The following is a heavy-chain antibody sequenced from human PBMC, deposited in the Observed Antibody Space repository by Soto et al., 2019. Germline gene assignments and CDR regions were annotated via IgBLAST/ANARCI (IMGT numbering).Heavy chain of an antibody. D-gene: IGHD2-15*01. CDR3: ARGVLY. CDR2: ISTTGTT. V-gene: IGHV4-61*01. J-gene: IGHJ4*02. CDR1: GASVSSGRYC. Sequence: PSETLSLTCAISGASVSSGRYCWSWIRQSPGNGLEWLGCISTTGTTNYNPSLKTRVTISVDTSKNQFSLRLSSVTAADTAVYYCARGVLYWGQGILVTVSS.